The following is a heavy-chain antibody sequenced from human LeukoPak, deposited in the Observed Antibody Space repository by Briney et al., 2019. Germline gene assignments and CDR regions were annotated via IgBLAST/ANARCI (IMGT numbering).Heavy chain of an antibody. CDR1: GGSISSSGYH. CDR2: IYSSGST. Sequence: SQTLTLTCTVSGGSISSSGYHWSWIRQHPGKGLEWIGYIYSSGSTYYNPSLKSRVTISVDTSKNQFSLKLNSVTAADTAVYYCARFPVVVPATVGYAFDIWGQGTMVTVSS. V-gene: IGHV4-31*03. D-gene: IGHD2-15*01. CDR3: ARFPVVVPATVGYAFDI. J-gene: IGHJ3*02.